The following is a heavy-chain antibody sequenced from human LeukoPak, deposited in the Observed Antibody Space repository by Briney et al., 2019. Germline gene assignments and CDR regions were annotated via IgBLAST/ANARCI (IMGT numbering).Heavy chain of an antibody. D-gene: IGHD2-15*01. J-gene: IGHJ6*03. CDR3: MRWSHDSGYYYMDV. Sequence: PGGSLRLSCAASGFTFSSYNMNWVRQAPGEGLVWVSRIRSDGSDTRYAESVKGRFTISRDNAKNSLYLEMNSLRAEDTAVYYCMRWSHDSGYYYMDVWGKGTTVTVSS. CDR1: GFTFSSYN. V-gene: IGHV3-74*01. CDR2: IRSDGSDT.